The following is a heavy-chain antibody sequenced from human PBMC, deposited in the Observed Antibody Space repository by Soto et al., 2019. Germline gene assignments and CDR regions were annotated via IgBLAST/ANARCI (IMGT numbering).Heavy chain of an antibody. Sequence: QVQLVESGGGVVQPGRSLRLSCAASGFTFSTYAMHWVRQAPGKGLEWVAIIPYDGSNNYYADSVKGRFTISRDNSKNTLYLQMNSLRPEDTAVYYCATYGSGSAYYYGLDVWGQGTTVTVSS. J-gene: IGHJ6*02. CDR1: GFTFSTYA. V-gene: IGHV3-30-3*01. CDR2: IPYDGSNN. D-gene: IGHD3-10*01. CDR3: ATYGSGSAYYYGLDV.